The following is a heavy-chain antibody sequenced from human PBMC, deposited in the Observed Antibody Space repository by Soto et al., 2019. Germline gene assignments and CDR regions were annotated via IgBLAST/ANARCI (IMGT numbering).Heavy chain of an antibody. CDR2: ISGSGGST. V-gene: IGHV3-23*01. D-gene: IGHD3-22*01. J-gene: IGHJ3*02. CDR1: GFTFSTYA. CDR3: AKECYDSSGYYYGGASDI. Sequence: GGSLRLSCAASGFTFSTYAMSWVRQAPEKGLEWVSGISGSGGSTYYADSVKGRFTISRDNSKNTLYLQMNSLRAEDTALYYCAKECYDSSGYYYGGASDIWGQGTRVTVSS.